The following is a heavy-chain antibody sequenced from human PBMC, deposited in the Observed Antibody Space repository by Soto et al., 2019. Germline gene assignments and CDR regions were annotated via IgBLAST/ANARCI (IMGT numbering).Heavy chain of an antibody. D-gene: IGHD1-7*01. CDR2: IYRTGST. V-gene: IGHV4-4*02. CDR1: GGSFTSNNW. J-gene: IGHJ4*02. Sequence: SETLSLTCAVPGGSFTSNNWWTWVRQPPGQGLEWIGEIYRTGSTNYSPSLKSRVTISLDKSENQFSLKVTSLTAADTAVYYCASRDPGTSVDYWGQGTLVTVSS. CDR3: ASRDPGTSVDY.